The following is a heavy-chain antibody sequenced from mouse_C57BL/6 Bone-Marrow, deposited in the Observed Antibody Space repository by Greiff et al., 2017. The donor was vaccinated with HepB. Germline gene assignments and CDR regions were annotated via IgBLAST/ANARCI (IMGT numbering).Heavy chain of an antibody. J-gene: IGHJ1*03. D-gene: IGHD3-3*01. CDR1: GFTFSSYA. CDR2: ISSGGSYT. Sequence: EVKVVESGEGLVKPGGSLKLSCAASGFTFSSYAMSWVRQTPEKRLEWVAYISSGGSYTYYPDSVKGRFTISRDNAKNTLYLQMSSLKSEDTAMYYCARRAGPWYFDVWGTGTTVTVSS. CDR3: ARRAGPWYFDV. V-gene: IGHV5-6*03.